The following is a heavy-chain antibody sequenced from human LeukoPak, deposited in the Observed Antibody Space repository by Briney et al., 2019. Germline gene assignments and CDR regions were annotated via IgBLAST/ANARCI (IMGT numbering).Heavy chain of an antibody. CDR3: ARDNVAAAGSSPTPFDY. CDR2: IYFSGST. D-gene: IGHD6-13*01. Sequence: PSETLSLTCTVSGGSISSSSYYWGWIRQPPGKGLEWIGSIYFSGSTYYNPSLKSRVTISVDTSKNQFSLKLSSVTAADTAVYYCARDNVAAAGSSPTPFDYWGQGTLVTVSS. V-gene: IGHV4-39*07. J-gene: IGHJ4*02. CDR1: GGSISSSSYY.